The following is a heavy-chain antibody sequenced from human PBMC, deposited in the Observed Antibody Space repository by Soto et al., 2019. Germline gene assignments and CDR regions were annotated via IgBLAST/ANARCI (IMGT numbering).Heavy chain of an antibody. V-gene: IGHV4-30-4*02. CDR2: IYYSGST. CDR3: ASTSSPFYGDYFDY. D-gene: IGHD4-17*01. CDR1: GGSIXSGDYY. J-gene: IGHJ4*02. Sequence: SETLSLTCTVSGGSIXSGDYYWSWIRQPPGKGLEWIGYIYYSGSTYYNPSLKSRVTISVDTSKNQFSLKLSSVTAADTAVYYCASTSSPFYGDYFDYWGQGTLVTVSS.